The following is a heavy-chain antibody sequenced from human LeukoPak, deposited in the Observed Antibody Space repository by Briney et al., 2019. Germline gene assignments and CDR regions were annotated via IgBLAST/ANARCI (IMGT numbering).Heavy chain of an antibody. Sequence: SETLSLTCAVSGYSISRGYYWCGIRQPPGKGLGWIGSIYHSGSTYYNPSLKGRVTISINTSKNQFSLKLSSVPAAETAVYYCAREGYSGYDPKNFFDYWGQGTLVSVSS. CDR1: GYSISRGYY. CDR2: IYHSGST. J-gene: IGHJ4*02. CDR3: AREGYSGYDPKNFFDY. D-gene: IGHD5-12*01. V-gene: IGHV4-38-2*02.